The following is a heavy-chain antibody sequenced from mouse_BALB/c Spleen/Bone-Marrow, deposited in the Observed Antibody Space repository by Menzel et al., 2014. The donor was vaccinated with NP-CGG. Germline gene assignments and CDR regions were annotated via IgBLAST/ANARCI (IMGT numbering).Heavy chain of an antibody. Sequence: VHVKQSGAELVKPGASVKMSCKASGYTFTSYWMHWVKQRPGQGLEWIGTIDPSDSYTNYNQKFKGKATLTVDKSSSTAYMQLSSLTSEDSAVYFCARWLLRYYAMDDWGQGTSVTVSS. CDR1: GYTFTSYW. CDR2: IDPSDSYT. V-gene: IGHV1S127*01. CDR3: ARWLLRYYAMDD. J-gene: IGHJ4*01. D-gene: IGHD2-3*01.